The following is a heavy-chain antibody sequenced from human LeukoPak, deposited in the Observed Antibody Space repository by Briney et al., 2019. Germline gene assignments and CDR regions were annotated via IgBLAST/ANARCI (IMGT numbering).Heavy chain of an antibody. Sequence: SETLSLTCTVSGGSISSYYWSWIRQPPGKGLEWMGYIYYSGSTNYNPSLKSRVTISVDTSKNQFSLKLSSVTAADTAVYYCARHLPGSGSYYMYYYYYGMDVWGQGTTVTVSS. J-gene: IGHJ6*02. D-gene: IGHD3-10*01. CDR3: ARHLPGSGSYYMYYYYYGMDV. V-gene: IGHV4-59*08. CDR1: GGSISSYY. CDR2: IYYSGST.